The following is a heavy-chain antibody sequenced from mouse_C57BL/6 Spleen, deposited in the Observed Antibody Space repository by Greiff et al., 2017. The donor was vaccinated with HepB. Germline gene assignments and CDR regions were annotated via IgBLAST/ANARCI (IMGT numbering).Heavy chain of an antibody. CDR1: GYTFTSYW. CDR3: ARGPYAMDY. J-gene: IGHJ4*01. CDR2: IYPGSGST. V-gene: IGHV1-55*01. Sequence: QVQLQQPGAELVKPGASVKMSCKASGYTFTSYWITWVRQRPGQGLEWIGDIYPGSGSTNYNEKFKSKATLTVDTSSSTAYMQLSSLPSEDSAVYYCARGPYAMDYWGQGTSVTVSS.